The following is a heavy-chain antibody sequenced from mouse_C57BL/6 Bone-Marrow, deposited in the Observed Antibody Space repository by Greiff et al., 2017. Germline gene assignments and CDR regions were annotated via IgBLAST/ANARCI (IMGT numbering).Heavy chain of an antibody. D-gene: IGHD1-1*01. CDR1: GYAFSSSW. Sequence: VQLQQSGPELVKPGASVKISCKASGYAFSSSWMNWVKQRPGKGLEWIGRIYPGDGDTNYNGKVKGKATLTADKSSSTAYMQLSSLTSEDSAVYFCARDYCGSSDYWGQGTTLTVSS. V-gene: IGHV1-82*01. J-gene: IGHJ2*01. CDR3: ARDYCGSSDY. CDR2: IYPGDGDT.